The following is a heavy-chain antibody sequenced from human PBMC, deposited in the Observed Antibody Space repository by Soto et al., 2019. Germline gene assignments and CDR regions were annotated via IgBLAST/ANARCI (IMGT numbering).Heavy chain of an antibody. CDR2: TSYDGSNE. Sequence: QVPLVESGGGVVQPGRSLTLSCVASGFTFSDYGMHWVRQAPGMGLEWVAVTSYDGSNEYYADSVKGRFSISRDNSKNTLYLQMNSLRAEDTAVYYCAKDYDILIGPFDYWGQGTLVAVSS. CDR3: AKDYDILIGPFDY. J-gene: IGHJ4*02. V-gene: IGHV3-30*18. D-gene: IGHD3-9*01. CDR1: GFTFSDYG.